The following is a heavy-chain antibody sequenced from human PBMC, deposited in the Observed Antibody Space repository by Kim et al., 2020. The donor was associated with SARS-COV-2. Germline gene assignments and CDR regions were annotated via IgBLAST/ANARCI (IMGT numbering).Heavy chain of an antibody. J-gene: IGHJ4*02. CDR2: MNPNSGNT. CDR1: GYTFTSYD. Sequence: ASVKVSCKASGYTFTSYDINWVRQATGQGLEWMGWMNPNSGNTGYAQKFQGRVTMTRNTSISTAYMELSSLRSEDTAVYYCVLSSGYYYGFDYWGQGTLVTVSS. V-gene: IGHV1-8*01. D-gene: IGHD3-22*01. CDR3: VLSSGYYYGFDY.